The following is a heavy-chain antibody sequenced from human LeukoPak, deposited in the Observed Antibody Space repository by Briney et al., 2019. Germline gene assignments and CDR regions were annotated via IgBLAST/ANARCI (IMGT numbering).Heavy chain of an antibody. V-gene: IGHV4-59*01. CDR3: ARGGSSDWPYYYYYYMDV. Sequence: SETLSLTCTVSGGSISSYYWSWIRQPPGKGLEWIGYIYYSGSTNYNPSLKSRVTISVDTSKNQFSLKLSSVTAADTAAYYCARGGSSDWPYYYYYYMDVWGKGTTVTVSS. CDR1: GGSISSYY. D-gene: IGHD2-21*02. CDR2: IYYSGST. J-gene: IGHJ6*03.